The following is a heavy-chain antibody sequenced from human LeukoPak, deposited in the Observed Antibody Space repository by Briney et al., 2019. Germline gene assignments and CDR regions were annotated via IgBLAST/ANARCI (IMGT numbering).Heavy chain of an antibody. V-gene: IGHV1-18*01. CDR1: GGTFSSYG. CDR3: ARNIAAAGIMFDP. J-gene: IGHJ5*02. Sequence: ASVKVSCKASGGTFSSYGISWVRQAPGQGLEWMGWISAYNGNTNYAQKLQGRVTMTTDTSTSTAYMELRSLRSDDTAVYYCARNIAAAGIMFDPWGQGTLVTVSS. D-gene: IGHD6-13*01. CDR2: ISAYNGNT.